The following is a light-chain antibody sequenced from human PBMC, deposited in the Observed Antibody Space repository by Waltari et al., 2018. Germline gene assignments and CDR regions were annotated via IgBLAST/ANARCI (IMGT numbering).Light chain of an antibody. CDR2: DVS. CDR1: SSYLGHEPS. V-gene: IGLV2-14*01. Sequence: QSALTQPPSVSGSPGQSITIPCTGTSSYLGHEPSAPWYQQLPGKVPKLIIYDVSTRPSGVSHRFSGSKSGNSASLTISGLQPDDEAGYYCSSFTTRRTWVFGGGTKLTVL. J-gene: IGLJ3*02. CDR3: SSFTTRRTWV.